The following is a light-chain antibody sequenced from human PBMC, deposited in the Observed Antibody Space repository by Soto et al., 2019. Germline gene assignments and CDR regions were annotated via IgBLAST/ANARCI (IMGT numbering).Light chain of an antibody. CDR1: QSVSSN. CDR2: GAS. J-gene: IGKJ1*01. V-gene: IGKV3-15*01. Sequence: EIVMTQSPATLSVSPGERATLSCRASQSVSSNLAWYQQKPGQAPRLLIYGASTRATGIAARFSGSGSGTEFTLTISSLQSEDFAVYHCQQYNNWPTFGQGTKV. CDR3: QQYNNWPT.